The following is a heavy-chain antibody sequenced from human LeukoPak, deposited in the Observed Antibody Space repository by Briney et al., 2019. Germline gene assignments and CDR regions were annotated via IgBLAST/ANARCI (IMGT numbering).Heavy chain of an antibody. CDR1: GFTVSSNY. J-gene: IGHJ4*02. D-gene: IGHD2-2*01. V-gene: IGHV3-66*02. CDR2: IYSGGST. Sequence: GGSLRLSCAASGFTVSSNYMSWVRQAPGKGLEWDSVIYSGGSTYYADSVKGRFTISRDNSKNTLYLQMNSLRAEDTAVYYCARGRGYCSSTSCYYFDYWGQGTLVTVSS. CDR3: ARGRGYCSSTSCYYFDY.